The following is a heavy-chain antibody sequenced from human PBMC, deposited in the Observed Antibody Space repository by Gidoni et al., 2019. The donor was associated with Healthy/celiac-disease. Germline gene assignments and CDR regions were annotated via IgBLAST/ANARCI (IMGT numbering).Heavy chain of an antibody. CDR2: ISYDGSNK. CDR1: GFTFRSYA. J-gene: IGHJ4*02. D-gene: IGHD3-9*01. V-gene: IGHV3-30*04. Sequence: QVQLVESGGGVVQPGRSLRLSCAASGFTFRSYAMHWVRQAPGKGLEWVAVISYDGSNKYYADSVKGRFTISRDNSKNTLYLQMNSLRAEDTAVYYCARDPADILTGYYSYFDYWGQGTLVTVSS. CDR3: ARDPADILTGYYSYFDY.